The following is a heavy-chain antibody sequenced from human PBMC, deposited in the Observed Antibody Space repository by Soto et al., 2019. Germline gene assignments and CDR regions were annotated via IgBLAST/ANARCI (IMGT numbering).Heavy chain of an antibody. Sequence: NPSETLSLTRTVSGGSISSGGYYWSWIRQHPGKGLEWIGYIYYSGSTYYNPSLKSRVTISVDTSKNQFSLKLSSVTAADTAVYYCARSQPRYYYDSSVGGFDYWGQGTLVTSPQ. CDR3: ARSQPRYYYDSSVGGFDY. CDR2: IYYSGST. CDR1: GGSISSGGYY. J-gene: IGHJ4*02. V-gene: IGHV4-31*03. D-gene: IGHD3-22*01.